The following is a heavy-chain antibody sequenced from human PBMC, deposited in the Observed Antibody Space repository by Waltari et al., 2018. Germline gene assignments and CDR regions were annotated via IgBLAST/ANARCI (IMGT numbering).Heavy chain of an antibody. CDR2: INHSGST. CDR1: GGSFSGYY. D-gene: IGHD6-19*01. Sequence: QVQLQQWGAGLLKPSETLSLTCAVYGGSFSGYYWGWIRQPPGKGLEWIGEINHSGSTNYNPSLKSRVTISVDTSKNQFSLKLSSVTAADTAVYYCARGQGIAVAGGFDPWGQGTLVTVSS. V-gene: IGHV4-34*01. J-gene: IGHJ5*02. CDR3: ARGQGIAVAGGFDP.